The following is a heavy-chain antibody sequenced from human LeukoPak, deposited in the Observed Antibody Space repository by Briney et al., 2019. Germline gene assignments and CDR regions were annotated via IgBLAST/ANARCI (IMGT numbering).Heavy chain of an antibody. D-gene: IGHD5-24*01. CDR2: ISSNGGST. CDR3: ARTKRWLQFLDY. Sequence: PGGSLRLSRAASGFTFSSYAMHWVRQAPGKGLEYVSAISSNGGSTYYANSVKGRFTISRDNSKNTLYLQMGSLRAEDMAVYYCARTKRWLQFLDYWGQGTLVTVSS. V-gene: IGHV3-64*01. CDR1: GFTFSSYA. J-gene: IGHJ4*02.